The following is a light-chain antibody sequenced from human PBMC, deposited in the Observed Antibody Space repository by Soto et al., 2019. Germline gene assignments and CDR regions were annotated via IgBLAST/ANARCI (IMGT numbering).Light chain of an antibody. CDR3: QQFNNWHPWT. Sequence: EMVMTPSPATPSVSPGERATLSCSASKNVGNKLVWYQQKPFQAPRLLXYGASTRAAGIPDRFSGSGSGTEFTLTISGLQYEDFAVYYCQQFNNWHPWTFGQGTKVDIK. CDR2: GAS. J-gene: IGKJ1*01. CDR1: KNVGNK. V-gene: IGKV3-15*01.